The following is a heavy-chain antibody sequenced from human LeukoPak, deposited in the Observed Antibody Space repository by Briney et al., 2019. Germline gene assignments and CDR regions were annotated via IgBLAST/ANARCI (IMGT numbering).Heavy chain of an antibody. CDR3: AKDKYYDFWSGYSKGYAFDI. J-gene: IGHJ3*02. CDR1: GFTFSSYA. D-gene: IGHD3-3*01. V-gene: IGHV3-23*01. Sequence: PGGSLRLSCAASGFTFSSYAMSWVRQAPGKGLEWVSAISGSGGSTYYADSVKGRFTISRDNSKNTLYLQMNSLRAEDTAVYYCAKDKYYDFWSGYSKGYAFDIWGQGTMVTVSS. CDR2: ISGSGGST.